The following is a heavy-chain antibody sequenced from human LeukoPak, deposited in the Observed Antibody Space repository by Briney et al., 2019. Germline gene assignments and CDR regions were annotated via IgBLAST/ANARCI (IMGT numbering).Heavy chain of an antibody. CDR2: IYYSGSS. J-gene: IGHJ4*02. V-gene: IGHV4-59*08. Sequence: PSETLSLTCTVSGGSINSYYWSWIRQPPGKGLEWIAYIYYSGSSNYNPSLKSRVTISVDTSKNQFSPRLSSVTAADTAVYYCARHRDYGTGWYGFDYWGQGSLVTVSS. CDR3: ARHRDYGTGWYGFDY. CDR1: GGSINSYY. D-gene: IGHD6-19*01.